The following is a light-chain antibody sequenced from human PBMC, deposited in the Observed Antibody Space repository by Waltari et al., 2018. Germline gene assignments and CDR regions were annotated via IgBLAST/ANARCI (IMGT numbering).Light chain of an antibody. V-gene: IGLV7-46*01. Sequence: QAVVTQEPSLTVSPGGTVTLSCASHTGAVTPAHYTSRFQQKPGQAPTTLIYDTINTDSWTPARFSGSLLGGKAALTLSGAQPEDEAVYYCLLYYSGPGVFGGGTKLTVL. CDR1: TGAVTPAHY. CDR2: DTI. J-gene: IGLJ3*02. CDR3: LLYYSGPGV.